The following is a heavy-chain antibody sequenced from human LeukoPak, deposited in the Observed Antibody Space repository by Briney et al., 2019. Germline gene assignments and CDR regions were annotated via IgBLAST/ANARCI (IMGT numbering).Heavy chain of an antibody. D-gene: IGHD3-22*01. CDR3: ARAQEVVITSYYFDY. J-gene: IGHJ4*02. CDR1: GFTFSSDG. CDR2: IWYDGSNK. V-gene: IGHV3-33*01. Sequence: GGSLRLSRAASGFTFSSDGMHWVRQAPGKGLEWVAVIWYDGSNKYYADSEKGRFTISRDNSKNTLYLQMNSLRAEDTAVYYCARAQEVVITSYYFDYWGQGTLVTVSS.